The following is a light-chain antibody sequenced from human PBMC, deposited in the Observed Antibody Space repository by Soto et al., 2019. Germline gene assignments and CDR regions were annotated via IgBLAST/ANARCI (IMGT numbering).Light chain of an antibody. V-gene: IGKV3-11*01. CDR3: QHPSNWPLT. J-gene: IGKJ5*01. Sequence: EVVLTQSPATLSLSPGERATLSCRASQSVRSSLAWFQQRPGQAPRLLIYDASNRATGIPARFSGSGSGTDFPLTISSLEPEDFALYYCQHPSNWPLTFGQGTRLEI. CDR1: QSVRSS. CDR2: DAS.